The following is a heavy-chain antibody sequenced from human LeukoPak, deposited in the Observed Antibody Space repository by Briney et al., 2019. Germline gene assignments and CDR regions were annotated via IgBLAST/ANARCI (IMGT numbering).Heavy chain of an antibody. CDR1: GFTFSSYA. V-gene: IGHV3-23*01. D-gene: IGHD4-23*01. Sequence: PGGSLRLSCAASGFTFSSYATSWVRQAPGKGLEWVSAISGSGGSTYYADSVKGRFTISRDNSKNTLYLQMNSLRAEDTAVYYCAKVTVGNSFGGDAFDIWGQGTMVTVSS. CDR3: AKVTVGNSFGGDAFDI. J-gene: IGHJ3*02. CDR2: ISGSGGST.